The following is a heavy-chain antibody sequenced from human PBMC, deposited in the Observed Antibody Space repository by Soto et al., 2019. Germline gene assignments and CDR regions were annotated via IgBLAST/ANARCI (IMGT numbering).Heavy chain of an antibody. Sequence: SETLSLTCTVSGRSISSVDYYWSWIRQRPGKGLEWIGYMYYSGRTYYNSSLKSRVTISVDTSKNQFSLRLSSVTAADTAVYYCASSYYDSSPYYYYGMDVWGRGATVTVSS. D-gene: IGHD3-22*01. CDR1: GRSISSVDYY. CDR3: ASSYYDSSPYYYYGMDV. V-gene: IGHV4-31*03. CDR2: MYYSGRT. J-gene: IGHJ6*02.